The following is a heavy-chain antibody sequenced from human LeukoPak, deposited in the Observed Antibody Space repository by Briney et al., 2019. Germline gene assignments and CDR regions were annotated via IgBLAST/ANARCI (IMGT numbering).Heavy chain of an antibody. J-gene: IGHJ4*02. CDR1: GGTFSSYA. D-gene: IGHD6-13*01. V-gene: IGHV1-69*06. CDR3: ARVGRYSSSWFFDY. CDR2: IIPIFGTA. Sequence: SVKVSCKASGGTFSSYAISWVRQAPGQGLEWMGGIIPIFGTANYAQKFQGRVTITADKSTSTAYMELSSLRSEDTAVYYCARVGRYSSSWFFDYWGQGTLVTVSS.